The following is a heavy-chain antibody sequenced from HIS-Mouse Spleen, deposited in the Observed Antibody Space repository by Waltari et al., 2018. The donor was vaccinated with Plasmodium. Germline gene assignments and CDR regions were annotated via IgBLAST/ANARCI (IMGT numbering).Heavy chain of an antibody. CDR2: INHSGST. Sequence: QVQLQQWGAGLLKPSETLSPTCAVYGGSFSGYYWSWIRQPPGKGLEWIGEINHSGSTNYNPSLKRRVTISVDTSKTQFSLKLSSVTAADTAVYYCARTGDYGGNSWGQGTLVTVSS. CDR1: GGSFSGYY. CDR3: ARTGDYGGNS. V-gene: IGHV4-34*01. D-gene: IGHD4-17*01. J-gene: IGHJ4*02.